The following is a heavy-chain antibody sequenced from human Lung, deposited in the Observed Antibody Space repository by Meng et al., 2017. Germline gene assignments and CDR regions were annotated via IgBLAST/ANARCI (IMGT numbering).Heavy chain of an antibody. J-gene: IGHJ4*02. V-gene: IGHV4-34*01. CDR3: ARGPTTMAHDFDY. Sequence: HVTPQQWGSVLFKPSETLSLTCVSSGGSLSDYYWSWIRQPPGKGLEWIGEINHSGSTNYNPSLESRATISVDTSQNNLSLKLSSVTAADSAVYYCARGPTTMAHDFDYWGQGTLVTVSS. CDR2: INHSGST. D-gene: IGHD4-11*01. CDR1: GGSLSDYY.